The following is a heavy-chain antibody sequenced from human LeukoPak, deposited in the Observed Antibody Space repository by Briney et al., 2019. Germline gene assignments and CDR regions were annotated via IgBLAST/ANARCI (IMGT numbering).Heavy chain of an antibody. CDR3: SKEDFDL. J-gene: IGHJ1*01. CDR1: GFSFSNYW. Sequence: RGSLRLSCAASGFSFSNYWMRWVRQAPGKGLEWLATIRQDGKEIYYADSVKARFTISRDNTKKSVYLQMNRLRAEDTAVYYCSKEDFDLWGQGSLVTVST. CDR2: IRQDGKEI. V-gene: IGHV3-7*01. D-gene: IGHD3-9*01.